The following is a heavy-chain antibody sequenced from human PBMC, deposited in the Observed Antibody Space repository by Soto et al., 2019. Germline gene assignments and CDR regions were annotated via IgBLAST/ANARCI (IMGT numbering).Heavy chain of an antibody. Sequence: QLQLQESGPGLVKPSETLSLTCTVSGGSISSSSYYWGWIRQPPGKGLEWIGSIYYSGSTYYNPSRKSRVTISVDTSKTQSSLKLSSVTAADTAVYYCARHTPAISISDHWGQGTLVTVSS. D-gene: IGHD2-15*01. J-gene: IGHJ4*02. V-gene: IGHV4-39*01. CDR3: ARHTPAISISDH. CDR1: GGSISSSSYY. CDR2: IYYSGST.